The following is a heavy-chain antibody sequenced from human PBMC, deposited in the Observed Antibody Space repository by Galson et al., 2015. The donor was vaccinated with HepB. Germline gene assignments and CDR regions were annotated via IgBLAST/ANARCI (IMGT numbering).Heavy chain of an antibody. CDR1: GFTFSGYG. J-gene: IGHJ3*02. V-gene: IGHV3-33*01. CDR3: ARDGELHDALDI. D-gene: IGHD2-15*01. Sequence: SLRLSCAASGFTFSGYGMHWVRQAPGKGLEWVAVIWYDGSNKYYANSVKGRFTISRDNSKNTLYLQMNSLRAEDTAVYYCARDGELHDALDIWGQGTMVTVSS. CDR2: IWYDGSNK.